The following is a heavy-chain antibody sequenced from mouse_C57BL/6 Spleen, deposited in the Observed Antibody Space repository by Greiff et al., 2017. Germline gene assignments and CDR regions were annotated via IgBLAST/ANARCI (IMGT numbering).Heavy chain of an antibody. CDR1: GYTFTSYG. D-gene: IGHD1-1*01. V-gene: IGHV1-81*01. J-gene: IGHJ4*01. CDR3: ARLATTVVAGAMDY. CDR2: IYPRSGNT. Sequence: QVQLQQSGAELARPGASVKLSCKASGYTFTSYGISWVKQRTGQGLEWIGEIYPRSGNTYYNEKFKGKATLTADKSSSTAYMELRSLTSEDSAVYFCARLATTVVAGAMDYWGQGTSVTVSS.